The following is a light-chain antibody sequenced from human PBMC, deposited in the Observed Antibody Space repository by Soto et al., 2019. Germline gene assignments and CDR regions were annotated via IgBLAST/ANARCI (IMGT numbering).Light chain of an antibody. CDR3: SSFGGSNHVV. Sequence: QSALTQPPSASGSPGQSVTISCTGTSSNVGGYNYVSWYQLHPGKAPKLIIYEVSKRPSGVHDHFSGSKSGNTASLTVSGLQADDEADYYCSSFGGSNHVVFGGGTKVTVL. CDR2: EVS. J-gene: IGLJ2*01. V-gene: IGLV2-8*01. CDR1: SSNVGGYNY.